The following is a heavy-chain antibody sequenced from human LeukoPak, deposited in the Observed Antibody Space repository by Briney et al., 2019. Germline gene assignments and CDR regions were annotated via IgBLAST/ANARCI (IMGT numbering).Heavy chain of an antibody. CDR1: GYSISTGYY. Sequence: SETLSLTCTVSGYSISTGYYWDWIRQPPGKGLEWIGTFYHGGSTYYNPSLKSRVTISVDTSKNQFSLKLSSVTAADTAVYYCARARGSHAITMVRGVIGYWGQGTLVTVSS. D-gene: IGHD3-10*01. J-gene: IGHJ4*02. CDR3: ARARGSHAITMVRGVIGY. V-gene: IGHV4-38-2*02. CDR2: FYHGGST.